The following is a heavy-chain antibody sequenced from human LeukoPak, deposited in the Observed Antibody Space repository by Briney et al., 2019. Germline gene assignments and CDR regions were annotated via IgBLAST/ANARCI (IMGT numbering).Heavy chain of an antibody. V-gene: IGHV4-4*02. J-gene: IGHJ4*02. CDR3: ARGQWLPVFDF. D-gene: IGHD3-22*01. CDR2: VYHSGST. Sequence: PSETLSLTCAVSGGSISSSNWWSWVRQPPGKGLEWIGEVYHSGSTNYNPSLRSRVTISVDTSKNHFSLKQSSVTAADTAVYYCARGQWLPVFDFWGQGTLVTVSS. CDR1: GGSISSSNW.